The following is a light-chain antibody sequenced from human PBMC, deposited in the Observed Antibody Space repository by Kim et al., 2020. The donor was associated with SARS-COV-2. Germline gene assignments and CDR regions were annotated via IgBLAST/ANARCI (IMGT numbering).Light chain of an antibody. CDR1: RSVFSHPDNKNY. CDR3: QQYYDDPRT. Sequence: ATIICKSSRSVFSHPDNKNYLYWYQQKPGQSPKVLIYWASSRESGVPDRFSGSGSGTDFTLTITSLQAEDVAVYICQQYYDDPRTFGQGTKVDIK. V-gene: IGKV4-1*01. CDR2: WAS. J-gene: IGKJ1*01.